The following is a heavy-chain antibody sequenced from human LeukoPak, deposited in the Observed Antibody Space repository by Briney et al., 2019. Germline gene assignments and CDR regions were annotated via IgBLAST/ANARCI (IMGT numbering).Heavy chain of an antibody. CDR1: GFTFSSYW. CDR3: ARAWEAVAGNYGVVDY. CDR2: IKQDGSEK. J-gene: IGHJ4*02. Sequence: GGSLRLSCAASGFTFSSYWMSWVRQAPGKGLEWVANIKQDGSEKYYVDSVKGRFTISRDNAKNSLYLQMNSLRSQDTALYYCARAWEAVAGNYGVVDYWGQGTLVTVSS. D-gene: IGHD4-17*01. V-gene: IGHV3-7*03.